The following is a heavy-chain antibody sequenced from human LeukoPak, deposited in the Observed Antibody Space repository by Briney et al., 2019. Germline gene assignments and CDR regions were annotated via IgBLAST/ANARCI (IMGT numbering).Heavy chain of an antibody. CDR3: ARDRQDFWSGLNYYYMDV. CDR2: ISSSSSYI. D-gene: IGHD3-3*01. CDR1: GFTFSSYS. Sequence: GGSLRLSCAASGFTFSSYSMNWVRQAPGKGLEWVSSISSSSSYIYYADSVKGRFTISRDNAKNSLYLQMSSLRAEDTAVYYCARDRQDFWSGLNYYYMDVWGKGTTVTVSS. J-gene: IGHJ6*03. V-gene: IGHV3-21*01.